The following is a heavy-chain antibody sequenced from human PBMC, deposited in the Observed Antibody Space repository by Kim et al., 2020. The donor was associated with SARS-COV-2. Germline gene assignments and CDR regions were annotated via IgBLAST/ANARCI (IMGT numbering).Heavy chain of an antibody. D-gene: IGHD4-17*01. CDR1: GFTFSSYA. CDR2: IYSGGGST. Sequence: GGSLRLSCAASGFTFSSYAMSWVRQAPGKGLEWVSVIYSGGGSTYYADSVKGRFTISRDNSKNTVYLQMHSLRAEDTAVYYCAKRSPHDFGDGFDYWGQGTLVTVSS. V-gene: IGHV3-23*03. CDR3: AKRSPHDFGDGFDY. J-gene: IGHJ4*02.